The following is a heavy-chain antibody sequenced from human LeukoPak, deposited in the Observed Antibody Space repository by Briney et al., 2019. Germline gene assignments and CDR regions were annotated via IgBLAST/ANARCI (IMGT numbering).Heavy chain of an antibody. D-gene: IGHD4-23*01. CDR2: IYYSGST. V-gene: IGHV4-59*01. CDR1: GGSISNYY. J-gene: IGHJ3*02. CDR3: ARHQRGYSDAFDI. Sequence: SETLSLTCTVSGGSISNYYWSWIRQPPGKGLEWIGYIYYSGSTKYNPSLKSRVTISVDTSKNQFSLRLSSVTAADTAVYSCARHQRGYSDAFDIWGQGTMVTVSS.